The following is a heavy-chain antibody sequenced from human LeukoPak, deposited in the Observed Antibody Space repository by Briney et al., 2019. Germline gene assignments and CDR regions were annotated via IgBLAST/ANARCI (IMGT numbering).Heavy chain of an antibody. V-gene: IGHV5-51*01. J-gene: IGHJ6*02. CDR3: ASSGTALPRGDYYGMDV. CDR1: GYSFTSYW. Sequence: GKSLEISCKGSGYSFTSYWIGLVRQMPGKGLEWMGIIYPGDSDTRYSPSFQGQVTISADKSISTAYLQWSSLKASDTAMYYCASSGTALPRGDYYGMDVWGQGTTVTVSS. CDR2: IYPGDSDT. D-gene: IGHD3-10*01.